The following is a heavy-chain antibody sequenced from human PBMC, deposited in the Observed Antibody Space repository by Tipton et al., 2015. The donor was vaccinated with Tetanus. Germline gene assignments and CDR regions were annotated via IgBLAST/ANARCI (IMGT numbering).Heavy chain of an antibody. J-gene: IGHJ5*02. CDR3: ARHFYGNWFDP. Sequence: TLSLTCTVSGGSIRSGGYYWTWIRQHPERGLEWIGYIYYTGNTYYNPSLKSRVAVDVDTSRNVFSLRLASVTAADTGVYYCARHFYGNWFDPWGQGALVTVSS. D-gene: IGHD2/OR15-2a*01. V-gene: IGHV4-31*03. CDR2: IYYTGNT. CDR1: GGSIRSGGYY.